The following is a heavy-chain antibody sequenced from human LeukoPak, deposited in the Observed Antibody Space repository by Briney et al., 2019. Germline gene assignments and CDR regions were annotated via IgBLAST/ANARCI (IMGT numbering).Heavy chain of an antibody. CDR3: AREFRYYDSSGYPRDV. V-gene: IGHV3-21*01. Sequence: GGSLRLSCAASGFTFSSYSMDWVRQAPGRGLEWVSSISSSSSYIYYADSVKGRFTISRDNAKNSLYLQMNSLRAEDTAVYYCAREFRYYDSSGYPRDVWGKGTTVTVSS. CDR1: GFTFSSYS. CDR2: ISSSSSYI. J-gene: IGHJ6*04. D-gene: IGHD3-22*01.